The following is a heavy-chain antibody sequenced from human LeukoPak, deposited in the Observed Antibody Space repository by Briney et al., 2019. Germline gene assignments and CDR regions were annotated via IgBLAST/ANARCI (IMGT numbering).Heavy chain of an antibody. CDR3: ARGSPRDGYKY. CDR2: INWNGGST. CDR1: GFTFDDNG. Sequence: GRSLRLSCAASGFTFDDNGMSWARQAAGKGLELGSGINWNGGSTGYADSVKGRFTISRDNAKNSLYLQMNSLRAEDTAVYYCARGSPRDGYKYWGQGTLVTVSS. V-gene: IGHV3-20*04. D-gene: IGHD5-24*01. J-gene: IGHJ4*02.